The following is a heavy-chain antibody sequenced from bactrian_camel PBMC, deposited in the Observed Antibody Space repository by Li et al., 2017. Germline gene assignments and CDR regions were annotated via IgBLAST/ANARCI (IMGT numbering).Heavy chain of an antibody. CDR2: IDSDGST. D-gene: IGHD3*01. J-gene: IGHJ4*01. CDR3: AAWGSGMGGVKEIPS. Sequence: HVQLVESGGGSVQAGGSLRLSCVVSGYTHSSFCMGWFRQAPGKEREGVAAIDSDGSTSYAVSVKGRLTVSQDSAKNTLYLQMNSLKPEDTAMYYCAAWGSGMGGVKEIPSGVRGPRSPSP. CDR1: GYTHSSFC. V-gene: IGHV3S55*01.